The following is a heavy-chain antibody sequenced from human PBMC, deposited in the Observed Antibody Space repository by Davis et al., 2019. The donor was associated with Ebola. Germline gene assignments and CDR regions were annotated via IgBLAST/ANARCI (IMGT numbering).Heavy chain of an antibody. CDR2: INPSGGST. CDR3: ARASSLVVVAAMVDY. V-gene: IGHV1-46*01. CDR1: GYTFTSYY. Sequence: ASVKVSCKASGYTFTSYYMHWVRQAPGQGLEWMGIINPSGGSTSYAQKFQGRVTMTRDTSTSTVYMELRSLRSDDTAVYYCARASSLVVVAAMVDYWGQGTLVTVSS. D-gene: IGHD2-15*01. J-gene: IGHJ4*02.